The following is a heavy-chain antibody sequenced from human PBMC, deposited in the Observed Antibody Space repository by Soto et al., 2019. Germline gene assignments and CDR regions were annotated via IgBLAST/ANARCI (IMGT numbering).Heavy chain of an antibody. J-gene: IGHJ2*01. CDR1: GFTFSSYG. CDR3: ARSRGYFDL. D-gene: IGHD5-12*01. CDR2: IWYDGSNK. V-gene: IGHV3-33*01. Sequence: QVQLVESGGGVVQPGRSLRLSCAASGFTFSSYGMHWVRRAPGKGLEWVAVIWYDGSNKYYADSVKGRFTISRDNSKNTLYLQMNSLRAEDTAVYYCARSRGYFDLWGRGTLVTVSS.